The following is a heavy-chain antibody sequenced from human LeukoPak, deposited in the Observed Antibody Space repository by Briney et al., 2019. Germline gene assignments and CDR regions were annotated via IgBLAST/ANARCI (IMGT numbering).Heavy chain of an antibody. V-gene: IGHV4-61*02. J-gene: IGHJ4*02. CDR3: AREVAGDFDY. D-gene: IGHD6-19*01. Sequence: SQTLSLTCTVSGGSISSGSYYWSWIRQPAGKGLEWIGRIYTSGSTYYNPSLKSRVTISVDTSKNQFSLKLSSVTAADTAVYYCAREVAGDFDYWGQGTLVTVSS. CDR1: GGSISSGSYY. CDR2: IYTSGST.